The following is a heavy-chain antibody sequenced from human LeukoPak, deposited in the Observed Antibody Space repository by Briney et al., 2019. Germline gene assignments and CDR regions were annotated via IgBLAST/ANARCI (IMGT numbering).Heavy chain of an antibody. CDR3: AREARNGSGYYSEGFNP. D-gene: IGHD3-22*01. CDR1: GYTFTRYY. CDR2: INPSGGST. J-gene: IGHJ5*02. Sequence: ASVKVSCKASGYTFTRYYMHWVRQAPGQGLEWMGIINPSGGSTSYAQKFQGRVTMTRDTSTSTVYMELSSLRSEDTAVYYCAREARNGSGYYSEGFNPWGQGTLVTVSS. V-gene: IGHV1-46*01.